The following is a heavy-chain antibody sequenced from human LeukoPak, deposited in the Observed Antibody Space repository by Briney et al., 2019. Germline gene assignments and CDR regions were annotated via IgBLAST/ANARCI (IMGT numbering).Heavy chain of an antibody. D-gene: IGHD3-10*01. CDR2: INHAGTT. J-gene: IGHJ4*02. CDR1: GGSFTCYY. V-gene: IGHV4-34*01. Sequence: PSETLSLTCALYGGSFTCYYWTWIRQPPGKGLEWIGEINHAGTTDYNPSLKSRVTISVDTSKNQFSLKLNSVTAADTAVYYCARLNLEYFYSSGPNDYWGQGTLVTVSS. CDR3: ARLNLEYFYSSGPNDY.